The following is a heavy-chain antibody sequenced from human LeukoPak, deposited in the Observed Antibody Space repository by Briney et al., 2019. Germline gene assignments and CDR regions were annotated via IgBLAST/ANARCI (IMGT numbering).Heavy chain of an antibody. CDR1: GSTFSSYA. Sequence: GGSLGLSCAAPGSTFSSYAMSWVRQAPGKGLEWVSAISGSGGSTYYADSVKGRFTISRDNSKNTLYLQMNSLRAEDTAVYYCAKGPVDLYFDYWGQGTLVTVSS. J-gene: IGHJ4*02. V-gene: IGHV3-23*01. D-gene: IGHD3/OR15-3a*01. CDR3: AKGPVDLYFDY. CDR2: ISGSGGST.